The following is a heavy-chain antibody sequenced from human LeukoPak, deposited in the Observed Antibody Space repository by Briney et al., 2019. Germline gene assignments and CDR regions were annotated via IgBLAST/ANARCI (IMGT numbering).Heavy chain of an antibody. CDR1: GGSISSYY. V-gene: IGHV4-59*08. CDR3: AKRYPNAGYFDY. CDR2: IFYTGST. J-gene: IGHJ4*02. Sequence: SETLSLTCTVSGGSISSYYWSWIRQPPGKGLEWIGYIFYTGSTNYNPSLRSRVTISVDTSKNQFSLKLSSVTAADTAVYHCAKRYPNAGYFDYWGQGTLVTVSS. D-gene: IGHD2-15*01.